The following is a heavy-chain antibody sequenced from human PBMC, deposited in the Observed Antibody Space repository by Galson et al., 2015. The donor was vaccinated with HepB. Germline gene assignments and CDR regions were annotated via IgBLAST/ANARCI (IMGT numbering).Heavy chain of an antibody. J-gene: IGHJ2*01. CDR1: GGSISSSNW. Sequence: SETLSLTCAVSGGSISSSNWWSWVRQPPGKGLEWIGEIYHSGSTNYNPSLKSRVTISVDKSENQFSLKLSSVTAADTAVYYCARIGDIGYCSGGSCYHYWYFDLWGRGTLVTVSS. D-gene: IGHD2-15*01. CDR3: ARIGDIGYCSGGSCYHYWYFDL. V-gene: IGHV4-4*02. CDR2: IYHSGST.